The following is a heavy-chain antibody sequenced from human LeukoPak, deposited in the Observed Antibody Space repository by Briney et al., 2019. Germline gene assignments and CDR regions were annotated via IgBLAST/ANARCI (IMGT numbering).Heavy chain of an antibody. V-gene: IGHV3-7*01. CDR3: ARVIFSYFDPFDC. CDR1: GFSFSSYW. CDR2: IKQDGSEK. J-gene: IGHJ4*02. D-gene: IGHD3-9*01. Sequence: PGGSLRLSCAASGFSFSSYWMSWVRQAPGKGLEWVANIKQDGSEKYSVDSMKGRLTISRDNAKSSLYLQMNSLRAEDTAVYYCARVIFSYFDPFDCWGQGTLVTVSS.